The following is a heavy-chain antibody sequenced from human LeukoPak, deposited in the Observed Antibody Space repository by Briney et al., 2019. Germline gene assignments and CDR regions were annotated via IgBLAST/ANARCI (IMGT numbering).Heavy chain of an antibody. CDR3: ATPHSGSYRHFDY. V-gene: IGHV1-24*01. D-gene: IGHD1-26*01. CDR2: FHPEDGDT. Sequence: ASVKVSCKVSGYTLTELSMHWVRQAPGKGLEQRGGFHPEDGDTIYAQKFQGRVTMTEATSTDKAYMELSSLRSEDTAVYYCATPHSGSYRHFDYWGQGTLVTVSS. J-gene: IGHJ4*02. CDR1: GYTLTELS.